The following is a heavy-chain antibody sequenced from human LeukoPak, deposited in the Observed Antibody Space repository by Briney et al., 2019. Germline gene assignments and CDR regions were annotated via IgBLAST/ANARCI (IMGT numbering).Heavy chain of an antibody. CDR1: GFTFSNAW. D-gene: IGHD3-22*01. Sequence: PGGSLRLSCAASGFTFSNAWMTWVRQAPGKGLEWVSSISSSGTYIDYADSVKGRFTISRDNAKNSLYMQMSSLRAEDTAVYYCARERLSYDTGGFYGYWGQGSLVTVSS. J-gene: IGHJ4*02. CDR3: ARERLSYDTGGFYGY. V-gene: IGHV3-21*01. CDR2: ISSSGTYI.